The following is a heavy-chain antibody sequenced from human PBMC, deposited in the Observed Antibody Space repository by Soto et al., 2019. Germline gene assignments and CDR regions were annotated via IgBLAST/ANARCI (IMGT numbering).Heavy chain of an antibody. V-gene: IGHV4-30-4*01. CDR3: ARGMTTVVTPDRLDY. CDR2: IYYSGST. J-gene: IGHJ4*02. CDR1: GGSISSGDYY. D-gene: IGHD4-17*01. Sequence: PSETLSLTCTVSGGSISSGDYYWSWIRQPPGKGLEWIGYIYYSGSTYYNPSLKSRVTISVDTSKNQFSLKLSSVTAADTAVYYCARGMTTVVTPDRLDYWGQGTLVTVSS.